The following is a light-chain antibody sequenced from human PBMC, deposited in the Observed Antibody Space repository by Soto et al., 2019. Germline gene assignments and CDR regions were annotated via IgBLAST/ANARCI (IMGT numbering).Light chain of an antibody. CDR3: HQSNNWPYT. J-gene: IGKJ2*01. CDR1: QSVSSN. Sequence: EIVMTQSPATLSVSPGERATLSCRACQSVSSNLAWYQQKPGQAPRLLFYGASTRATGIPARFSGSGSGTDFTLTISSLQSEDFAVYYCHQSNNWPYTFGQGTKLEIK. CDR2: GAS. V-gene: IGKV3-15*01.